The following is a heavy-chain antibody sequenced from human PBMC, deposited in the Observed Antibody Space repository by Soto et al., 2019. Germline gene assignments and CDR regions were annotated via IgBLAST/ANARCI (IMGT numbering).Heavy chain of an antibody. CDR1: GFTIGANG. Sequence: EVQLVESGGGLVQPGDSLRLSCAASGFTIGANGFHWVRQAPGKALEYISAISSYGGNIYYANSVKGRFTISRDNSKNTLYLQMGSLRTEVMGVYYCARDVGSGNYYKGVYYYYYMDVWGKGTTVTVSS. CDR2: ISSYGGNI. J-gene: IGHJ6*03. V-gene: IGHV3-64*01. D-gene: IGHD3-10*01. CDR3: ARDVGSGNYYKGVYYYYYMDV.